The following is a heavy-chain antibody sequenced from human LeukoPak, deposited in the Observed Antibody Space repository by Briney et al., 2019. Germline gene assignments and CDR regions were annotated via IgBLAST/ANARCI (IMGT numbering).Heavy chain of an antibody. CDR1: GYTFTSYA. V-gene: IGHV1-3*03. CDR3: ARSHGSGSYCTS. J-gene: IGHJ5*02. D-gene: IGHD3-10*01. CDR2: INVGNGNT. Sequence: ASVKVSCKASGYTFTSYAMHWVGQAPGQRLEWMGWINVGNGNTHYSQEFQGRLTITRDTSASTAYMELSSLRSEDMAVYYCARSHGSGSYCTSWGQGILVTVSS.